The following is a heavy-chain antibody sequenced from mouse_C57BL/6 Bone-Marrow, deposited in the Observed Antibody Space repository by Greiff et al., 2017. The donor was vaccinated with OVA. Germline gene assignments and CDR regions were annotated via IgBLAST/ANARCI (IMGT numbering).Heavy chain of an antibody. Sequence: EVQRVESGEGLVKPGGSLKLSCAASGFTFSSYAMSWVRQTPEKRLEWVAYISSGGDYIYYADTVKGRFTISRDNARNTLYLQMSSLKSEDTAMYYCTRTWLLLPWCAYWGQGTLVTVSA. V-gene: IGHV5-9-1*02. CDR1: GFTFSSYA. J-gene: IGHJ3*01. D-gene: IGHD2-3*01. CDR2: ISSGGDYI. CDR3: TRTWLLLPWCAY.